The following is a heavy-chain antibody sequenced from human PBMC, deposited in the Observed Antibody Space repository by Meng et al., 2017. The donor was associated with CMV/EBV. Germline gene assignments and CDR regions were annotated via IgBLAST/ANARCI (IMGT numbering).Heavy chain of an antibody. CDR1: GGSFSGYY. D-gene: IGHD1-26*01. J-gene: IGHJ4*02. CDR3: ARDGVGATTGFDY. CDR2: INHSGST. V-gene: IGHV4-34*01. Sequence: SETLSLTCAVYGGSFSGYYWSWIRQPPGKGLEWIGKINHSGSTNYNPSLKSRVTISVDTSKNQFSLKLSSVTAADTAVYYCARDGVGATTGFDYWGQGILVTVSS.